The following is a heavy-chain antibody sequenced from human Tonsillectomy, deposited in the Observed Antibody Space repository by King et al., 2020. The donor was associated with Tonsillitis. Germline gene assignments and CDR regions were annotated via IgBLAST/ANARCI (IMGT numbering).Heavy chain of an antibody. CDR1: GYTFTNYW. CDR2: VHPVDSDT. CDR3: ATGRGFGGVVWWFDP. D-gene: IGHD3-16*01. Sequence: VQLVESGAEVKKPGESLKISCKGSGYTFTNYWIGWVRQLPGKGLEWMGIVHPVDSDTRYNPSFQGQVTISADKSVSTAYLQWSSLKASDTAMYYCATGRGFGGVVWWFDPWGQGTLVTVSS. V-gene: IGHV5-51*01. J-gene: IGHJ5*02.